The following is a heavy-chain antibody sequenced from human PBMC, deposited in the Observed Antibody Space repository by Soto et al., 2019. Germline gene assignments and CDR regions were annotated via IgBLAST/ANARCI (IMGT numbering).Heavy chain of an antibody. D-gene: IGHD3-3*01. Sequence: VQLVESGGGLVKPGGSLRLSCAASGFTFNDYYMTWIRQAPGKGLEWISYISISGSNIHYADSVKGRFTSSRDNAKKSLYLQMDSLRAEDTAVYFCASGWRYDVWSGYFEFWGQGALVTVSS. V-gene: IGHV3-11*01. CDR3: ASGWRYDVWSGYFEF. J-gene: IGHJ4*02. CDR2: ISISGSNI. CDR1: GFTFNDYY.